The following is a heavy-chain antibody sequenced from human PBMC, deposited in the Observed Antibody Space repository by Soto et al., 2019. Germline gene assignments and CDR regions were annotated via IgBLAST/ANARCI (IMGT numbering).Heavy chain of an antibody. CDR3: ARDGYPRGYSYGYLKIQYYFDY. Sequence: GASVKVSCKASGYSFTGHYIHWVRQAPGQGLEWMGWFNPHSGATNYAASFQGRVTITADESTSTAYMELSGLRSEDTAVYYCARDGYPRGYSYGYLKIQYYFDYWGQGTLVTVSS. D-gene: IGHD5-18*01. V-gene: IGHV1-2*02. CDR2: FNPHSGAT. CDR1: GYSFTGHY. J-gene: IGHJ4*02.